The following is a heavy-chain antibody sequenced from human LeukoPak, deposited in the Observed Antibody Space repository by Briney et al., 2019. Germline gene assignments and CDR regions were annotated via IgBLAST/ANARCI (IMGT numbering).Heavy chain of an antibody. CDR1: GGSFSGYY. Sequence: SETLSLTCAVYGGSFSGYYWSWIRQPPGKGLEWIGEINHSGSTNYNPSLKSRVTISVDTSKNQFSLKLSSVTAADTAVYYCARGRSGSGSYYNYYYYYYGMDVWGKGTTVTVSS. J-gene: IGHJ6*04. CDR3: ARGRSGSGSYYNYYYYYYGMDV. V-gene: IGHV4-34*01. D-gene: IGHD3-10*01. CDR2: INHSGST.